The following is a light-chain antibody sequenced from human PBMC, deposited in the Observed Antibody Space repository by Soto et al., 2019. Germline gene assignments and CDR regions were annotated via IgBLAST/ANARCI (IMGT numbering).Light chain of an antibody. CDR1: SSNIGTNT. CDR2: SNN. J-gene: IGLJ3*02. V-gene: IGLV1-44*01. CDR3: AAWDDSLNGWV. Sequence: QSVLTQPPSASGTPGQRVTIYCSGSSSNIGTNTVNWYQQLPGTAPKLLIYSNNQRPSGVPDRFSGSKSDTSASLAISGLQSEDEADYYCAAWDDSLNGWVFGGGTKLTVL.